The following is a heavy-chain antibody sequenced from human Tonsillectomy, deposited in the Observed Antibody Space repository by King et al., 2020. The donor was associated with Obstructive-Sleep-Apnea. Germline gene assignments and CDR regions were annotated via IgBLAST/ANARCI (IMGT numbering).Heavy chain of an antibody. CDR2: IYYSGST. CDR1: GGSISSSSYF. Sequence: QLQESGPGLVKPSETLSLTCTVSGGSISSSSYFWGWIRQPPGKGLEWIGSIYYSGSTYYNPSLKSRVTISVDTSKNQFSLKLSSVTAADTAVNYFARYMWEWGVTAVLDYWGQGTLVTVSS. V-gene: IGHV4-39*07. CDR3: ARYMWEWGVTAVLDY. J-gene: IGHJ4*02. D-gene: IGHD1-26*01.